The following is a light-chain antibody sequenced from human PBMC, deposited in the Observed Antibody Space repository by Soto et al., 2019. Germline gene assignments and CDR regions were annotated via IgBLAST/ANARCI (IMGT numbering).Light chain of an antibody. CDR2: DAS. J-gene: IGKJ4*01. V-gene: IGKV3-11*01. CDR3: QQRSNWRVT. Sequence: PGERATLSCRASQSVSIDLAWYQQKPGQAPRLLIYDASNRATGIPARFSGSGSGTDFTLTISSLEPEDIAVYYCQQRSNWRVTFGGGTKVDIK. CDR1: QSVSID.